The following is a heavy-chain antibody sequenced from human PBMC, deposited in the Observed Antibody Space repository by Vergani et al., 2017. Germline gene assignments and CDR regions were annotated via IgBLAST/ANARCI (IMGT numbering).Heavy chain of an antibody. CDR3: ARQGGYSYGYLGPMDV. J-gene: IGHJ6*02. CDR2: IYYSGST. V-gene: IGHV4-59*08. CDR1: GGSISSYY. D-gene: IGHD5-18*01. Sequence: QVQLQESGPGLVKPSETLSLTCTVSGGSISSYYWSWIRQPPGKGLEWIGYIYYSGSTNYNPSLKSRVTISVDTSKNQFSLKLSSVTAADTAVYYCARQGGYSYGYLGPMDVWGQGTTVTVSS.